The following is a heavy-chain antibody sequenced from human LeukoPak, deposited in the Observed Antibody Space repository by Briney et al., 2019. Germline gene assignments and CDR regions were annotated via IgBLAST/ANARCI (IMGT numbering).Heavy chain of an antibody. Sequence: GGSLRLSCAAAGLTFSSCSMNWVRQAPGKGLEWVSYISSDSSTIYYADSVKGRFTISRDNAKNSLYLQMNSLRAEDTAVYYCARDRGLCSSCLGAFDIWGQGTMVTVSS. J-gene: IGHJ3*02. D-gene: IGHD2-2*01. CDR3: ARDRGLCSSCLGAFDI. CDR1: GLTFSSCS. V-gene: IGHV3-48*04. CDR2: ISSDSSTI.